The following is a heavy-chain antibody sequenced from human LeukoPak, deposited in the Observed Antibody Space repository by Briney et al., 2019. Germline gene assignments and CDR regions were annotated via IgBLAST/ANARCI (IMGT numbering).Heavy chain of an antibody. V-gene: IGHV7-4-1*02. J-gene: IGHJ4*02. CDR2: INTNTGNP. CDR1: GYTFTSYA. D-gene: IGHD3-22*01. CDR3: ARGSPDYYDSSGYYSGY. Sequence: ASVKVSCKASGYTFTSYAMNWVRQAPGQGLEWMGWINTNTGNPTYAQGFTGRFVFSLDTSVSTAYLQISSLKAEDTAVYYCARGSPDYYDSSGYYSGYWGQGTLVTVSS.